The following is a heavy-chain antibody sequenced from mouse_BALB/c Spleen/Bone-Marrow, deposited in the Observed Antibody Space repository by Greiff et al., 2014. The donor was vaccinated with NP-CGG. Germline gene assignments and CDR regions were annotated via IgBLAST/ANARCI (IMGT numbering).Heavy chain of an antibody. Sequence: VQLQQSGAELVRPGTSVKVSCKASGYAFTNYLIEWVKQRPGQGLEWIGVIYPGGGSSNYNENFKGKATLTADRSSSTAYMLLNSLTSDDSAVYFCARSRGYDVGPFAFWGQGTLVTVSA. J-gene: IGHJ3*01. V-gene: IGHV1-54*01. CDR3: ARSRGYDVGPFAF. CDR1: GYAFTNYL. D-gene: IGHD2-2*01. CDR2: IYPGGGSS.